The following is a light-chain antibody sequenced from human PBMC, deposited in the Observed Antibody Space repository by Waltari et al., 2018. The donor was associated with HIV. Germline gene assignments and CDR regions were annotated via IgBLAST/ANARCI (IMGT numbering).Light chain of an antibody. CDR2: DNN. J-gene: IGLJ2*01. Sequence: QSVLTQPPSVSGTPGQKVTISCSGSSSNIGYNYVFWYQQLPGTAPKLLIYDNNKRPSGIPDRFSGSKSGTSATLGITGLQTGDEADYYCATWDSGLSAVVFGGGTKLTVL. CDR3: ATWDSGLSAVV. V-gene: IGLV1-51*01. CDR1: SSNIGYNY.